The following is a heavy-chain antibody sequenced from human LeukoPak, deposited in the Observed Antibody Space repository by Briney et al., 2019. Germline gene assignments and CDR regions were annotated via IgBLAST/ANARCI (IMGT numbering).Heavy chain of an antibody. J-gene: IGHJ3*02. CDR3: ARGGDYYDSAGAFDI. CDR1: GFTFSSYW. CDR2: INTDGSST. Sequence: TGGSLRLSYAASGFTFSSYWMHWVRQAPGKALVCFSRINTDGSSTSYAHSVKGRFTISRDNAKNTLYLQMNSLRAEDTAVYYCARGGDYYDSAGAFDIWGQGTMVTVSS. D-gene: IGHD3-22*01. V-gene: IGHV3-74*01.